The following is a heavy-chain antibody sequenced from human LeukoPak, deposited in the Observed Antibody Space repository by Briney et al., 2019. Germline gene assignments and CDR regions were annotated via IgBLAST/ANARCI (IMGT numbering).Heavy chain of an antibody. D-gene: IGHD3-10*01. Sequence: GGSLRLSCAASGFTFDDFAMHWVRQAPGKGLEWVSGISWNSGSIGYADSVRGRFTISRDNTKNSLYLQMSSLRDEDTALYYCTKDMVTMVRGVRMDVWGQGTTVTVSS. CDR1: GFTFDDFA. J-gene: IGHJ6*02. V-gene: IGHV3-9*01. CDR2: ISWNSGSI. CDR3: TKDMVTMVRGVRMDV.